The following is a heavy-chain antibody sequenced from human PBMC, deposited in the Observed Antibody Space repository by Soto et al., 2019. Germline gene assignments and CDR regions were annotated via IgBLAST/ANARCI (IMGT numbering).Heavy chain of an antibody. J-gene: IGHJ2*01. V-gene: IGHV1-69*01. Sequence: QVQLVRSGAEVKKPGSSVKVSCKASGGTFSSYAISWVRQAPGQGLEWMGGIIPIFGTANYAQKFQGRVTITADESTSTAYMEPSSLRSEDTAVYYCTHSGGPTYYWYFDLWGRGTLVTVSS. CDR1: GGTFSSYA. D-gene: IGHD2-15*01. CDR2: IIPIFGTA. CDR3: THSGGPTYYWYFDL.